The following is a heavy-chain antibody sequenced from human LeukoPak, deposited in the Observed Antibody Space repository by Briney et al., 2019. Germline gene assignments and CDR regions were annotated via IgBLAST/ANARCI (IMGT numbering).Heavy chain of an antibody. J-gene: IGHJ5*02. CDR3: ARSWFGELLGNWFDP. CDR2: IYHSGNT. CDR1: GDSISSGGYY. V-gene: IGHV4-30-2*01. Sequence: SETLSLTCTVSGDSISSGGYYWSWIRQPPGKGLEWIAYIYHSGNTYYNPSLKSRVTISVDRSKNQFSLKLSSVTAADTAVYYCARSWFGELLGNWFDPWGQGTLVTVSS. D-gene: IGHD3-10*01.